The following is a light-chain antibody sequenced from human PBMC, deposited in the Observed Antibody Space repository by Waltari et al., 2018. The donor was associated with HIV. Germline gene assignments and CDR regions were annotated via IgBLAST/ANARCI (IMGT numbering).Light chain of an antibody. CDR2: III. V-gene: IGLV1-40*01. CDR1: SSKNGADYD. CDR3: QSYDSRLTVWV. Sequence: QSVLTQPASVSGALGQRVTIPCTGSSSKNGADYDVHWYQQFPGAAPKLLIYIIINRPAGVPYRFSASKSGTSASLAITGLQAEYEADYYCQSYDSRLTVWVFGGGTMVTFL. J-gene: IGLJ3*02.